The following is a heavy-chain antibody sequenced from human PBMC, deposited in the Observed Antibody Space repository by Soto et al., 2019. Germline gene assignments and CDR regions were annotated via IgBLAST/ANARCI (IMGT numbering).Heavy chain of an antibody. D-gene: IGHD6-13*01. CDR3: ARGVRRASSWYSDY. CDR2: IHASGST. Sequence: SETLSPTCAVYGESFSGYYWSWLRQPPGKGLEWIGEIHASGSTNYNPSPKSRLTIPVDTSRYQFSLKLSSVTAADTAVYYCARGVRRASSWYSDYWGQGTLVTVS. J-gene: IGHJ4*02. CDR1: GESFSGYY. V-gene: IGHV4-34*01.